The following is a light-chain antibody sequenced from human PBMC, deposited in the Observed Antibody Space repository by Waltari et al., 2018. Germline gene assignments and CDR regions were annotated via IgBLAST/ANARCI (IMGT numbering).Light chain of an antibody. V-gene: IGLV2-14*03. Sequence: QSALTQPASVSGSPGQSIPLSCTGTRSDIGSYHSVSLYQQHPGTAPKLIIFDVTNRPSGVSNRFSGSKSGNTASLIISGLQGEDEADYYCSSYMDTTALELFGGGTSLTVL. J-gene: IGLJ2*01. CDR2: DVT. CDR3: SSYMDTTALEL. CDR1: RSDIGSYHS.